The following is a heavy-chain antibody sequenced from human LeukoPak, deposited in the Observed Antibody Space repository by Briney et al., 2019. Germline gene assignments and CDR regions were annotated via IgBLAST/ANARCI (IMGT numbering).Heavy chain of an antibody. J-gene: IGHJ2*01. CDR1: GFTFSSYA. V-gene: IGHV3-64D*06. CDR3: VRQLAVPGPGYFDL. CDR2: ISSNGGGP. D-gene: IGHD6-19*01. Sequence: GGSLRLFCSASGFTFSSYAMHWVRQAPGKGLEYVSAISSNGGGPYYADSVKGRFTISRDNSKNTLYLQMSSLRAEDTAVYYCVRQLAVPGPGYFDLWGRGTLVTVSS.